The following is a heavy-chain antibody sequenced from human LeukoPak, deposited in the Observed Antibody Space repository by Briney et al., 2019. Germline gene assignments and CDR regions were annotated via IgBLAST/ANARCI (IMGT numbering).Heavy chain of an antibody. D-gene: IGHD6-19*01. Sequence: GGSLRLSCAASGFTFSTYVMHWVRQAPGKGLEWVAVISYDGSNKYYADSVKGRFTISRDNSKNTLYLQMNSLRAEDTAVYYCARDHSSGWYSDYFDYWGQGTLVTVSS. CDR3: ARDHSSGWYSDYFDY. J-gene: IGHJ4*02. CDR2: ISYDGSNK. CDR1: GFTFSTYV. V-gene: IGHV3-30-3*01.